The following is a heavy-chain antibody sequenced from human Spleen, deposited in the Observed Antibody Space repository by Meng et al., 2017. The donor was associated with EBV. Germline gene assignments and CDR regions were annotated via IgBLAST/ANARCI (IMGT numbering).Heavy chain of an antibody. CDR3: ASRSLDTAMDS. J-gene: IGHJ4*02. V-gene: IGHV1-18*01. Sequence: QVHWVQSGAEVKKPGDSVKVSCKTPRYTFITYGISWVRQAPGQGLEWMGWISVDNGKTNYAQHLQDRVSMTTDTSTSTAYMELRSLRSDDTAVYYCASRSLDTAMDSWGQGTLVTVSS. D-gene: IGHD5-18*01. CDR2: ISVDNGKT. CDR1: RYTFITYG.